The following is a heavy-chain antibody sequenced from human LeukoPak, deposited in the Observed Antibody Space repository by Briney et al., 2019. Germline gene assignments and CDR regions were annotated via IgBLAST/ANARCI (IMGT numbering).Heavy chain of an antibody. Sequence: PSQTLSLTCAVSGGSISSGGYSWSWIRQPPGKGLEWIGYIYHSGSTYYNPSLKSRVTISVDRSKNQFSLKLGSVTAADTAVYYCARVSVIFGTYYFDYWGQGTLVTVSS. J-gene: IGHJ4*02. CDR2: IYHSGST. V-gene: IGHV4-30-2*01. CDR3: ARVSVIFGTYYFDY. D-gene: IGHD3/OR15-3a*01. CDR1: GGSISSGGYS.